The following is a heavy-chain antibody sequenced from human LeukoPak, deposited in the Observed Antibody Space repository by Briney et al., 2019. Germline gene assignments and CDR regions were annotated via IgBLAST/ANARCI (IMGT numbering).Heavy chain of an antibody. CDR2: IYSSGRT. D-gene: IGHD2-15*01. V-gene: IGHV3-53*01. CDR1: GFTVISNY. J-gene: IGHJ4*02. Sequence: GGSLRLSCAASGFTVISNYMSWVRQAPGKGLEWVSIIYSSGRTYYADSVKGRFNISRDNSKNTVYLQMNSLRAEDTAIYYCARDYCSGGTCYSGYFDFWGQGTLVTVSS. CDR3: ARDYCSGGTCYSGYFDF.